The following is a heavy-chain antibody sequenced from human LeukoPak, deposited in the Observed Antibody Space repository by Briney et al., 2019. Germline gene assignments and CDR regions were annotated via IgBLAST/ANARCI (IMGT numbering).Heavy chain of an antibody. D-gene: IGHD3-16*01. CDR3: ARDGGRGGFDY. J-gene: IGHJ4*02. Sequence: GASVTVSCKASGYTFTDYYMHWVRQAPGQGREWMGWINPNSGGTNYAQKFQGRVTMTRDTSISTAYMELSRLRSDDTAVYYCARDGGRGGFDYWGQGTLVTVSS. V-gene: IGHV1-2*02. CDR1: GYTFTDYY. CDR2: INPNSGGT.